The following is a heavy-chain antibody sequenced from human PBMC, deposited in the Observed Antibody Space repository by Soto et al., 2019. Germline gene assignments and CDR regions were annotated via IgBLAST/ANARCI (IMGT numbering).Heavy chain of an antibody. J-gene: IGHJ6*02. CDR3: ARDRYSAAGTDYYYGMDV. CDR2: IIPIFGTA. D-gene: IGHD6-13*01. CDR1: GGTFSSYA. V-gene: IGHV1-69*13. Sequence: ASVKVSCTASGGTFSSYAISWVRQAPGQGLEWMGGIIPIFGTANYAQKFQGRVTITADESTSTAYMELSSLRSEDTAVYYCARDRYSAAGTDYYYGMDVWGQGTTVTVSS.